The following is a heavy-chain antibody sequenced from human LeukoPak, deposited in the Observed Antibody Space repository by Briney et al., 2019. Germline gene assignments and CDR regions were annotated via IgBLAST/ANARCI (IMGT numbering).Heavy chain of an antibody. Sequence: GESLKISCKGSGYSFNSYWIGWVRQMPGKGLEWMAIIYPGDSDTRYSPSFQGQVTISADKSISTAYLQWSSLKASDTAMYYCARRSRDENFDYWGQGTLVTVSS. CDR1: GYSFNSYW. CDR3: ARRSRDENFDY. V-gene: IGHV5-51*01. D-gene: IGHD5-24*01. CDR2: IYPGDSDT. J-gene: IGHJ4*02.